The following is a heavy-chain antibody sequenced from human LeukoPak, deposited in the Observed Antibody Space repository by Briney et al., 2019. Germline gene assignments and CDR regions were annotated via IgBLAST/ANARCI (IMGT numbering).Heavy chain of an antibody. V-gene: IGHV1-24*01. CDR1: GYTLTELS. J-gene: IGHJ5*02. CDR2: FDPEDGET. Sequence: ASVKVSCKVSGYTLTELSMHWVRQAPGKGLEWMGGFDPEDGETIYAQKFQGRVTMTEDTSTDTAYMELSSLRSEDTAVYYCATGAGNYYDSSGHSWFDPWGQGTLVTVSS. CDR3: ATGAGNYYDSSGHSWFDP. D-gene: IGHD3-22*01.